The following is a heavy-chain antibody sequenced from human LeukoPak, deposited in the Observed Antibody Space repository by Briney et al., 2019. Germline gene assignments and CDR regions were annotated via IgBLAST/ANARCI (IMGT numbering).Heavy chain of an antibody. D-gene: IGHD2-15*01. CDR2: INPSGGGT. CDR3: ARELRPGPFDY. Sequence: GASVKVSCKASGYTFTNYYIHWVRQAPGQGLELLGVINPSGGGTTYAQKFQGRVTMTRDMSTSTVYMELSTLRSEDTAIFYCARELRPGPFDYWGQGTLVTVSS. V-gene: IGHV1-46*01. J-gene: IGHJ4*02. CDR1: GYTFTNYY.